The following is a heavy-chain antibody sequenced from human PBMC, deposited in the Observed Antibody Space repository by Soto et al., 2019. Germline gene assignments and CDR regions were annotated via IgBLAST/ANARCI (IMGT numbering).Heavy chain of an antibody. J-gene: IGHJ6*02. CDR2: IYHSGST. D-gene: IGHD3-3*01. CDR3: ARTYYDFWSGFMDV. Sequence: SETLSLTCAVSGCSISSSNWWSWVRQPPGKGLEWIGEIYHSGSTNYNPSLKSRVTISVDKSKNQFSLKLSSVTAADTAVYYCARTYYDFWSGFMDVWGQGTTVTASS. V-gene: IGHV4-4*02. CDR1: GCSISSSNW.